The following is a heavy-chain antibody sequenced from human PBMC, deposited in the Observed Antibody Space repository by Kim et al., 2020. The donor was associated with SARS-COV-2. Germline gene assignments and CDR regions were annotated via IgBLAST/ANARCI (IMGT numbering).Heavy chain of an antibody. CDR3: AKFEGHPIGSYYFDH. V-gene: IGHV3-23*01. Sequence: ADYGTGRFTISRDNSKNTLYLQMNSLTTEDTAVYYCAKFEGHPIGSYYFDHWGQGTLVTVSS. J-gene: IGHJ4*02. D-gene: IGHD1-26*01.